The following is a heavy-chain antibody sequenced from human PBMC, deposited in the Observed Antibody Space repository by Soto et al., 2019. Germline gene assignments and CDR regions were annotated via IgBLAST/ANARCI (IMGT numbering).Heavy chain of an antibody. D-gene: IGHD2-8*01. CDR3: ARQKRGTNGVYPYYYYYYMDV. Sequence: QVQLQESGPGLVKPSETLSLTCTVSGGSISSYYWSWIRQPPGKGLEWIGYIYYSGSTNYNPSLKSRVTISVDTSKNQFSLKLSSVTAADTAVYYCARQKRGTNGVYPYYYYYYMDVWGKGTTVTVSS. J-gene: IGHJ6*03. CDR2: IYYSGST. CDR1: GGSISSYY. V-gene: IGHV4-59*08.